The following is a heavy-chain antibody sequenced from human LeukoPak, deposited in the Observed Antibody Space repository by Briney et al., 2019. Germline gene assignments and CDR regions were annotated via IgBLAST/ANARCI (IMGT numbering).Heavy chain of an antibody. V-gene: IGHV3-21*01. CDR1: GFTFSSYS. J-gene: IGHJ4*02. CDR2: ISSSSSYI. Sequence: GGSLRLSCAASGFTFSSYSMNWVRQAPGKGLEWVSSISSSSSYIYYADSVKGRFTISRDNAKNSLYLQMNSLRAEDTAVYYCASSQWLPRVDYWGQGTLVTVSS. CDR3: ASSQWLPRVDY. D-gene: IGHD6-19*01.